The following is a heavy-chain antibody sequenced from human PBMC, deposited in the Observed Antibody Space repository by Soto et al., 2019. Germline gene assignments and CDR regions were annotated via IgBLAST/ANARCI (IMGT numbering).Heavy chain of an antibody. CDR3: AATGYSSGWKFLIDY. CDR2: INHSGST. J-gene: IGHJ4*02. CDR1: GGSFSGYY. Sequence: SETLSLTCAVYGGSFSGYYWSWIRQPPGKGLEWIGEINHSGSTNYNPSLKSRVTISVDTSKNQFSLKLSSVTAADTAVYYCAATGYSSGWKFLIDYWGQGTLVTVSS. D-gene: IGHD6-19*01. V-gene: IGHV4-34*01.